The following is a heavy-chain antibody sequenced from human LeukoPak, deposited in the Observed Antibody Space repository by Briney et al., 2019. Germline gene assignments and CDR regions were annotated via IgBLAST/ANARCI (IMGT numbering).Heavy chain of an antibody. CDR2: IYWNDDK. CDR1: GFSLSTSGVG. V-gene: IGHV2-5*01. D-gene: IGHD6-13*01. J-gene: IGHJ4*02. Sequence: SGPTLVKPTQTLTLTCTFSGFSLSTSGVGVGWIRQPPGKALEWLALIYWNDDKRYSPSLKSRLTITKDTSKNQVVLTMTNMDPVDTATYHCAHNSIAAAGIQHFDYWGQGTLVTVSS. CDR3: AHNSIAAAGIQHFDY.